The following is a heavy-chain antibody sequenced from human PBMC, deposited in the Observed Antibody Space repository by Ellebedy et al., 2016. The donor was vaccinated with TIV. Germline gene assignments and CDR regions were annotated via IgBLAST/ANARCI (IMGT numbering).Heavy chain of an antibody. D-gene: IGHD3-10*01. CDR3: ARVRRSIFDY. CDR2: ISYSGST. V-gene: IGHV4-59*01. CDR1: GGSFSGYY. Sequence: MPSETLSLTCAVYGGSFSGYYWSWIRQPPGKGLEWIGYISYSGSTNYNPSLKSRVTISVDTSKNQFSLKLSSVTAADTAVYYCARVRRSIFDYWGQGTLVTVSS. J-gene: IGHJ4*02.